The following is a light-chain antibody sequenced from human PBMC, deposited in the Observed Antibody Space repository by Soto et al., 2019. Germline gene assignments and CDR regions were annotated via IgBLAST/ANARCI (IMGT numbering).Light chain of an antibody. CDR1: QSIGTW. CDR3: QQYNSYPLT. J-gene: IGKJ4*01. Sequence: GDRVTITCRASQSIGTWLAWYQQKAGKAPNLMIHDASSLESGVPARFSGSGSGTEFILTISSLQPDDCATYYCQQYNSYPLTFGGGTKVEIK. CDR2: DAS. V-gene: IGKV1-5*01.